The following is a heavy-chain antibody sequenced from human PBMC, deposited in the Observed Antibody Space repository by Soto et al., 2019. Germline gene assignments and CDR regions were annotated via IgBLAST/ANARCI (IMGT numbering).Heavy chain of an antibody. V-gene: IGHV3-23*01. CDR3: AKDGRLAVAGIAAGDWFDP. D-gene: IGHD6-19*01. CDR2: ISGSGGST. CDR1: GFTFSSYA. Sequence: EVQLLESGGGLVQPGGSLRLSCAASGFTFSSYAMSWVRQAPGKGLEWVSAISGSGGSTYYADSVKGRFTISRDNSKNTLYLQMNSLRAEDTAVYYCAKDGRLAVAGIAAGDWFDPWGQGTLVTVSS. J-gene: IGHJ5*02.